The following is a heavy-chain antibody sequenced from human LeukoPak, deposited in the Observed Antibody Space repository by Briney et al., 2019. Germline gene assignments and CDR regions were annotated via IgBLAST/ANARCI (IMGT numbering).Heavy chain of an antibody. CDR2: INPNSGGT. V-gene: IGHV1-2*02. CDR1: RYTFTGYY. J-gene: IGHJ6*04. D-gene: IGHD2-2*01. Sequence: ASVKVSCKASRYTFTGYYMHWVRQAPGQGLEWMGWINPNSGGTNYAQKFQGRVTMTRDTSISKAYMELSRLRSDDTAVYYCARDECSSTSCTDVWGKGTTVTVSS. CDR3: ARDECSSTSCTDV.